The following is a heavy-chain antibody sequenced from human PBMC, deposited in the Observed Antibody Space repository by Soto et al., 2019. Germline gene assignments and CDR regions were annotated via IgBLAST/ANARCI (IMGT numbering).Heavy chain of an antibody. Sequence: QLQLQESGSGLVKPSQTLSLTCAVSGGSISSGGYAWSWIRQPPGKGLEWIGYIYPSGSTYYNPSLKSRVTIAVARSKIQFSLKLSSVTAAHTAVYYCARGYYYGSGSLRAYFYYGMDVWGQGTTVTVSS. CDR2: IYPSGST. J-gene: IGHJ6*02. D-gene: IGHD3-10*01. V-gene: IGHV4-30-2*01. CDR3: ARGYYYGSGSLRAYFYYGMDV. CDR1: GGSISSGGYA.